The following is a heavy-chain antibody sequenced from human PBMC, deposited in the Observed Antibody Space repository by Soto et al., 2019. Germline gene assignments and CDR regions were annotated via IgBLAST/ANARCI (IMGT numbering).Heavy chain of an antibody. V-gene: IGHV1-18*01. D-gene: IGHD6-25*01. CDR1: GYTFTSYG. Sequence: ASVKVSCKASGYTFTSYGIIWVRQAPGQILKIMGNISPNSGVTTYAQNLQGRLTMTTDTSTSTAYMKLRSLSSDDTAVCYCVREMWTRSGPQNFFDYWGLGALVTVSS. J-gene: IGHJ4*02. CDR3: VREMWTRSGPQNFFDY. CDR2: ISPNSGVT.